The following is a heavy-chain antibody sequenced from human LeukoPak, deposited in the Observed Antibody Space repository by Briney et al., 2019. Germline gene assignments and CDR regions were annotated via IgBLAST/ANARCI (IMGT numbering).Heavy chain of an antibody. CDR1: GFXFSRYW. J-gene: IGHJ4*02. V-gene: IGHV3-74*01. CDR3: ARDRGSYFDY. D-gene: IGHD3-16*01. Sequence: GGSLRLSCSASGFXFSRYWMHWVRQAPGEGLVWVSHISNDGSSTSYADSVKGRFTLSRDNAKNTLYVQMYSLRAEETAVYYCARDRGSYFDYWGQGTLVTVSS. CDR2: ISNDGSST.